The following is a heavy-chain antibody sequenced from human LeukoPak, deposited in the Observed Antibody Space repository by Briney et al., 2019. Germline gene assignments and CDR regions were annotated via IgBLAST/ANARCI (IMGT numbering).Heavy chain of an antibody. J-gene: IGHJ4*02. CDR2: ISGSGGST. V-gene: IGHV3-23*01. D-gene: IGHD2-21*01. Sequence: PGGSLRLSCAASGFTFSSFAMSWVRQAPGKGLEWVSAISGSGGSTYYADSVKGRFTISRDNSKNTLYLQMNSLRAEDTAVYYCAKDQCGDCYSQGYWGQGTLVTVSS. CDR3: AKDQCGDCYSQGY. CDR1: GFTFSSFA.